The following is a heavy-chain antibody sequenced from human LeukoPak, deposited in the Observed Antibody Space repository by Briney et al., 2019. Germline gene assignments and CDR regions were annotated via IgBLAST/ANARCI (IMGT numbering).Heavy chain of an antibody. CDR3: ARGGQLLTSDFDY. Sequence: ASVKVSCKAAGYTFIRYGISWVRQAPGQGLEWMGWISAYNGNTKNVQKFQGRVTMTTDTSTSIAYMELRSLRSDDTAVYYCARGGQLLTSDFDYWSQGTLVTVSS. V-gene: IGHV1-18*01. D-gene: IGHD4-23*01. CDR2: ISAYNGNT. J-gene: IGHJ4*02. CDR1: GYTFIRYG.